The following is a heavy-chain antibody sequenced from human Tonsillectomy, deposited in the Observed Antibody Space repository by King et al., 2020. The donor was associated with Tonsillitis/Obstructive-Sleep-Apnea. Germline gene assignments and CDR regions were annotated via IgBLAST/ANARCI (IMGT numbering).Heavy chain of an antibody. D-gene: IGHD1-26*01. CDR2: ISSSSSYI. Sequence: QLVQSGGGLVKPGGSLRLSCAASGFTFSSYSMNWVRQAPGKGLEWVSSISSSSSYIYYADSVKGRFTISRDNAKNSLYLQMNSLRAEDTAVYYCAREGAGGQYWYFDLWGRGTLVTVSS. V-gene: IGHV3-21*01. CDR1: GFTFSSYS. J-gene: IGHJ2*01. CDR3: AREGAGGQYWYFDL.